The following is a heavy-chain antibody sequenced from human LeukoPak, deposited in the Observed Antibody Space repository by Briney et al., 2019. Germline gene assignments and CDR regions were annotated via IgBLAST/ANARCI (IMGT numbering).Heavy chain of an antibody. CDR2: IYYSGST. V-gene: IGHV4-61*01. CDR1: GGSVSSGSYY. Sequence: SETLSLTCTVSGGSVSSGSYYWSWIRQPPGKGLEWIGYIYYSGSTNYNPSLKSRVTISVDTSKTQFSLKLSSVTAADTAVYYCARENAILTGYSSMDVWGQGTTVTVSS. J-gene: IGHJ6*02. CDR3: ARENAILTGYSSMDV. D-gene: IGHD3-9*01.